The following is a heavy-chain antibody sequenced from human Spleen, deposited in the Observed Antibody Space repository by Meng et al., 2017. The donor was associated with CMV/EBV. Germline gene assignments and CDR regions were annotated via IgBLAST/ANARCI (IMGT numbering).Heavy chain of an antibody. J-gene: IGHJ4*02. CDR3: ARGHSGYDYYFDY. V-gene: IGHV4-30-4*08. CDR1: GGSISSGDYY. CDR2: INHSGST. D-gene: IGHD5-12*01. Sequence: HLEDCGPELVKPLQPLSLTCTVSGGSISSGDYYWSWIRQPPGKGLEWIGEINHSGSTNYNPSLKSRVTISVDTTKNQFSLKLSSVTAADTAVYYCARGHSGYDYYFDYWGQGTLVTVSS.